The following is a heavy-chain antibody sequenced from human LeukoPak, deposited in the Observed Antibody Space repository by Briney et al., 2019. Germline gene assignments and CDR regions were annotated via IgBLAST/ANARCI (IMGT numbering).Heavy chain of an antibody. CDR2: IYYSGST. D-gene: IGHD5-24*01. V-gene: IGHV4-59*01. CDR1: GGFISSYY. CDR3: ARGDGQDGNFDY. Sequence: PSETLSLTCTVSGGFISSYYWSWIRQLPGKGLEWIGFIYYSGSTNYNPSLKSRVTISVDTSKNQFSLKLSSVTAADTAVYYCARGDGQDGNFDYWGQGTLVTVSS. J-gene: IGHJ4*02.